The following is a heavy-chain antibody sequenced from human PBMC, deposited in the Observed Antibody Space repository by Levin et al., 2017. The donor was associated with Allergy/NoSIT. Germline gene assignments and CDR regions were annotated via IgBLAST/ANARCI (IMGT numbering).Heavy chain of an antibody. Sequence: PSETLSLTCSVSGGSVSSVTYYWSWIRRPPGKGLEWIGYINYRGGTKYNPSLERRVTISVDTSKNEFSLKVTSVTAADTAVYYCAGNRIIVSGGNDYYYGMDVWGQGTTVTVSS. CDR3: AGNRIIVSGGNDYYYGMDV. CDR2: INYRGGT. CDR1: GGSVSSVTYY. V-gene: IGHV4-61*01. D-gene: IGHD5/OR15-5a*01. J-gene: IGHJ6*02.